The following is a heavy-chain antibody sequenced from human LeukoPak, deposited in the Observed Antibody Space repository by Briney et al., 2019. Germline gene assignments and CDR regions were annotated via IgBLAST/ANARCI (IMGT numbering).Heavy chain of an antibody. CDR3: AREARGILWRKNWFDP. Sequence: GASVKVSCKASGYTFANYDINWVRQAAGQGLEWMGWMNPNSGNTGYAQKFQGRVTIISNPSISTAYMELSSLRSEDTAVYYCAREARGILWRKNWFDPWGQGTLVTVSS. CDR1: GYTFANYD. CDR2: MNPNSGNT. J-gene: IGHJ5*02. D-gene: IGHD5-12*01. V-gene: IGHV1-8*03.